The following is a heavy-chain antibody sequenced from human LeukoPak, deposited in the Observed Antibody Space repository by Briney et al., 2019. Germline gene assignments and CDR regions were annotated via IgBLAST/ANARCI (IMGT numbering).Heavy chain of an antibody. CDR2: ITGSDDTT. D-gene: IGHD3-22*01. Sequence: GESLRLSCAASGFTFSTYALTWVRQAPGKGLEWVSTITGSDDTTYYADSVKGRFTISRDYSRSTVHLQLNSLRAEDTAIYYCPKGPHLYSGYHPDFWGQGTLVTVSS. J-gene: IGHJ4*02. CDR3: PKGPHLYSGYHPDF. CDR1: GFTFSTYA. V-gene: IGHV3-23*01.